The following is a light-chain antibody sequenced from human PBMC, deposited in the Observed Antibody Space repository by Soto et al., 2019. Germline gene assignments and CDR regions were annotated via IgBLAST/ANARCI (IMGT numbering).Light chain of an antibody. CDR1: QSVSSN. Sequence: EIVIMQSPATLSVSPGERATLSCRASQSVSSNLAWYQQKPGQAPRLLIYGASTRATGIPARFSGSGSGTEFTLTISSLQSEDFAVYYCQQYNNWSTFGQGTKV. V-gene: IGKV3-15*01. CDR2: GAS. CDR3: QQYNNWST. J-gene: IGKJ1*01.